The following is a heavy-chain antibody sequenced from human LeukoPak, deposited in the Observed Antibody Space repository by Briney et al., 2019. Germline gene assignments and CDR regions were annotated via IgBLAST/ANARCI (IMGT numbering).Heavy chain of an antibody. CDR3: AKDLLGYNSLDFDY. CDR2: ITSSGDST. D-gene: IGHD5-24*01. CDR1: GFTFTTYA. J-gene: IGHJ4*02. V-gene: IGHV3-23*01. Sequence: GGSLRLSCAASGFTFTTYAMSWVRQAPGKGLEWVSAITSSGDSTSYADSVKGRFTLSRDNSKNTLYLQMNSLRAEDTAVYYCAKDLLGYNSLDFDYWGQGTLVTVSS.